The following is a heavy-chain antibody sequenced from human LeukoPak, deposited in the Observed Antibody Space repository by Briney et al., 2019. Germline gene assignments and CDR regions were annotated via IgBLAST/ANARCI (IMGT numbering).Heavy chain of an antibody. J-gene: IGHJ4*02. CDR1: GFTFSSYS. CDR3: AKRKDYGDHLTRFYFDF. Sequence: GGSLRLSCAASGFTFSSYSMNWVRQAPGKGLEWVSGISGSGGSTYYADSVKGRFTISRDNSKNTLYLQMNSQRAEDTAVYYCAKRKDYGDHLTRFYFDFWGQGTLVTVSS. CDR2: ISGSGGST. D-gene: IGHD4-17*01. V-gene: IGHV3-23*01.